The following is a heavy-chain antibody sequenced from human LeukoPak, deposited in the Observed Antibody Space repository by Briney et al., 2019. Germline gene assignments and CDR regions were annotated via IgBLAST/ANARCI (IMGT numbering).Heavy chain of an antibody. V-gene: IGHV1-18*01. D-gene: IGHD2-21*02. CDR3: ARVGVVVTANFDY. CDR1: GYTFTSYG. J-gene: IGHJ4*02. CDR2: ISAYNGNT. Sequence: ASVKVSCKASGYTFTSYGISWVRQAPGQGLEWMAWISAYNGNTNYAQKLHGRVTITTDTCTSTAYMELRSLRSDDTAVYHCARVGVVVTANFDYWGQGTLGTVSS.